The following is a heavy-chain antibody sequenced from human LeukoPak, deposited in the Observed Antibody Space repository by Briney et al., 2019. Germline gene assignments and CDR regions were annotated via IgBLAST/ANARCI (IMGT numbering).Heavy chain of an antibody. Sequence: PGRSLRLSCAASGFTFSSYGMHWVRQAPGKGLEWVAVISYVGSNKYYADSVKGRFTISRDNSKNTLYLQMNSLRAEDTAVYYCARGGVVVAATRGDYYYYGMDVWGQGTTVTVSS. CDR1: GFTFSSYG. CDR3: ARGGVVVAATRGDYYYYGMDV. D-gene: IGHD2-15*01. CDR2: ISYVGSNK. V-gene: IGHV3-30*03. J-gene: IGHJ6*02.